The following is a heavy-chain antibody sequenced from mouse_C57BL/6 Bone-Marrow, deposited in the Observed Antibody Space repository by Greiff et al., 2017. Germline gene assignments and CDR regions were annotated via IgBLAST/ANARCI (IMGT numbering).Heavy chain of an antibody. CDR3: AREGYSNSFAY. Sequence: VQLQQPGAELVMPGASVKLSCKASGYTFTSYWMHWVKQRPGQGLEWIGEIDPSDSYTNYNQKFKGKSTLTVDKSSSTAYMQLSSLTSEDSAVYYCAREGYSNSFAYWGQGTLVTVSA. D-gene: IGHD2-5*01. CDR1: GYTFTSYW. V-gene: IGHV1-69*01. CDR2: IDPSDSYT. J-gene: IGHJ3*01.